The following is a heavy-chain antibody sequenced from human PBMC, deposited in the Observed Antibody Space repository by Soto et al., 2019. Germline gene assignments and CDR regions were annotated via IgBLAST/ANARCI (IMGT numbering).Heavy chain of an antibody. CDR3: AKNPVIIVRETLFDY. D-gene: IGHD1-26*01. J-gene: IGHJ4*02. CDR2: ISGSGGST. CDR1: GFTFSSYA. Sequence: PGGSLRLSCAASGFTFSSYAMSWVRQAPGKGLEWVSAISGSGGSTYYADSVKGRFTISRDNSKNTLYLQMNSLRAEDTAVYYCAKNPVIIVRETLFDYWGQGTLVTVSS. V-gene: IGHV3-23*01.